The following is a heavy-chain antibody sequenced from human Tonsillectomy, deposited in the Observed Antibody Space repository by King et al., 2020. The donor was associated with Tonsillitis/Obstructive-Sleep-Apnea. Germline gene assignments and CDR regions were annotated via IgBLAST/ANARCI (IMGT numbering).Heavy chain of an antibody. D-gene: IGHD3-22*01. CDR3: ARDPHYYDSSGYHHYFDY. V-gene: IGHV1-69*01. CDR2: IIPIFGTA. Sequence: QLVQSGAEVKKPGSSVKVSCKASGGTFSSYAISWVRQAPGQGLEWMGGIIPIFGTANYAQKFQGRVTITADESTSTAYMELSSLRSEDTAVYYCARDPHYYDSSGYHHYFDYWGQGTLVTVSS. CDR1: GGTFSSYA. J-gene: IGHJ4*02.